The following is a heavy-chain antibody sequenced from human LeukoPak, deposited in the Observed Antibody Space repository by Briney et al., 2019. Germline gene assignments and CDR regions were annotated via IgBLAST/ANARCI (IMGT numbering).Heavy chain of an antibody. Sequence: SETLSLTCAVDAGSFTGYYWSWIRQRPGKGLEWIGEINHSGSTNYNPSLKRRVTMSVDTFQHQFSLKLSSVTAADTAVYYCARIAVAGQHWYFDLWGRGTLVTVSS. CDR1: AGSFTGYY. V-gene: IGHV4-34*01. CDR2: INHSGST. CDR3: ARIAVAGQHWYFDL. D-gene: IGHD6-19*01. J-gene: IGHJ2*01.